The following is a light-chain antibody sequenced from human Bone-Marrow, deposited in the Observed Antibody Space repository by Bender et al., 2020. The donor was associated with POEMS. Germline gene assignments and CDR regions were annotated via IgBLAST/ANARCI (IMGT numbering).Light chain of an antibody. CDR1: SSNIGAHA. CDR3: KSYTTTNTWL. V-gene: IGLV1-44*01. CDR2: SSH. J-gene: IGLJ3*02. Sequence: QSVLTQPPSASGTPGQRVTISCSGGSSNIGAHAVNWYQHLPGTAPKLLIYSSHRRPSEVPDRFSGSKSGNTASLTISGLQAEDEADYYCKSYTTTNTWLFGGGTKVTVL.